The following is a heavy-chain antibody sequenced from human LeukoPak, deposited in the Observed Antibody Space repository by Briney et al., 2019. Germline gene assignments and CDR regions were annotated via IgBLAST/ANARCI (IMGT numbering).Heavy chain of an antibody. J-gene: IGHJ4*02. CDR1: GYTFTSYG. Sequence: ASVKVSCKASGYTFTSYGISWVRQAPGQGLEWMGWISAYNGNTNYAQKLQGRVTMTTDTSTSTAYMELRSLRSDDTVVYYCARLDSSWYLLDYWGQGTLVTVSS. D-gene: IGHD6-13*01. CDR2: ISAYNGNT. V-gene: IGHV1-18*01. CDR3: ARLDSSWYLLDY.